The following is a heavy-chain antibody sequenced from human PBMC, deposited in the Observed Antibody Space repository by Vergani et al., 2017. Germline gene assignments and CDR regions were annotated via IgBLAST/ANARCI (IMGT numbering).Heavy chain of an antibody. CDR3: ATAGAAYCRGASCYDFFEY. V-gene: IGHV3-30-3*01. D-gene: IGHD2-15*01. Sequence: QVQLVESGGGVVQPGTSLRLSCVVSGFALNRHAMYWVRQAPGKGLEWVVGISFDGTNEYYGDSVRGRFTISRDNSKNTLYLQMNRLRPEDTAVYYCATAGAAYCRGASCYDFFEYWGQGTLVTVAS. CDR2: ISFDGTNE. CDR1: GFALNRHA. J-gene: IGHJ4*02.